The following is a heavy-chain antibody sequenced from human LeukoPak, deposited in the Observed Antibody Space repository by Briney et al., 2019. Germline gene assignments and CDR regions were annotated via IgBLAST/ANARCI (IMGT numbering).Heavy chain of an antibody. CDR1: GGSLSSYY. D-gene: IGHD1-14*01. Sequence: SETLSLTCTVSGGSLSSYYWCWVWQPPGKGLEWIGYIYYSGSTNYNPSLNSRVTISVDTSKNQFSLKLSSVTAADTAVYYCARGPPTGGFDYWGQGNLVTVSS. J-gene: IGHJ4*02. V-gene: IGHV4-59*01. CDR2: IYYSGST. CDR3: ARGPPTGGFDY.